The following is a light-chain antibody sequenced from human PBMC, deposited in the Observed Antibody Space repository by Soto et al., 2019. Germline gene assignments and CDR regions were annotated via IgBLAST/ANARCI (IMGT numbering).Light chain of an antibody. Sequence: DIQMTQSPSSLSASVGDRVTITCRARQGISNYLAWYQQKPGKVPELLIYGASTLQPGVPSRFNGSGSGTDFALTISSLQPEDIATYYCQNYYRAPRTFGQGTKVEL. CDR1: QGISNY. J-gene: IGKJ1*01. CDR2: GAS. V-gene: IGKV1-27*01. CDR3: QNYYRAPRT.